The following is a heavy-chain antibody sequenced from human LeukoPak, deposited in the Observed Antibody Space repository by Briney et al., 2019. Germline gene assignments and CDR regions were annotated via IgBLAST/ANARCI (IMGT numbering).Heavy chain of an antibody. V-gene: IGHV3-7*01. CDR2: IKQGGSEK. CDR1: GFIIISYR. Sequence: PGGSLRLSCAASGFIIISYRMSWVRQAPGKGLEWVANIKQGGSEKYYVDSVKGRFTISRDNAKNSLYLQMNSLRAEDTAVYYCARERAIDYWGQGTLVTVSS. CDR3: ARERAIDY. J-gene: IGHJ4*02.